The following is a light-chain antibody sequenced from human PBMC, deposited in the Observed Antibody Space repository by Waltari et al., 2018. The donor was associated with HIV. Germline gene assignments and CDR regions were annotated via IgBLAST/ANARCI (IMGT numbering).Light chain of an antibody. CDR2: KDT. CDR3: LSADTSVTWV. Sequence: SYELTQPPSVSVSPGQTARITCSGDALPKQYAYWYQQKPGQAPVLVIYKDTERPSGIPERFSGSSSATTVTLTISGVQAEDDADYYCLSADTSVTWVFGGGTKLTVL. J-gene: IGLJ3*02. CDR1: ALPKQY. V-gene: IGLV3-25*03.